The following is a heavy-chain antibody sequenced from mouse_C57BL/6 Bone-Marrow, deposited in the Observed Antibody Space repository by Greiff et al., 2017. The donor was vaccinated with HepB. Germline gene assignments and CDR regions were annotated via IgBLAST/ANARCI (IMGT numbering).Heavy chain of an antibody. CDR3: AKEGPTTVGFTGYFDV. CDR1: GFSFTSYG. Sequence: VKLVESGPGLVAPSQCLSITCTVSGFSFTSYGVSWVRQPPGKGLEWLGVIWGDGSTNYHSALISRLCISKDNSKSQVFLKLNSLQTDDTATYYCAKEGPTTVGFTGYFDVWGTGTTVTVSS. V-gene: IGHV2-3*01. CDR2: IWGDGST. J-gene: IGHJ1*03. D-gene: IGHD1-1*01.